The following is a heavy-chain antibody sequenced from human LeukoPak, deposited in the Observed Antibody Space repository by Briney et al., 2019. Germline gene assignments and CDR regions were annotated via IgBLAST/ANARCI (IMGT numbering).Heavy chain of an antibody. CDR2: IYYSGST. Sequence: PSETLSLTCTVSGGSISSYYWSWIRQPPGKGLEWIGYIYYSGSTNYNPSLKSRVTISVDTSKNQFSLKLSSVTAADTAVYYCARAVPMVRGVIITSAFDIWGQGTMVTVSS. V-gene: IGHV4-59*01. J-gene: IGHJ3*02. D-gene: IGHD3-10*01. CDR3: ARAVPMVRGVIITSAFDI. CDR1: GGSISSYY.